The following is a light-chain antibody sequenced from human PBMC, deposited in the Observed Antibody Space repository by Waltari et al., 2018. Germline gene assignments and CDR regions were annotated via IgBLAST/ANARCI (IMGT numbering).Light chain of an antibody. V-gene: IGLV2-14*03. Sequence: QSDLTKPAPVSGSPGKSITIYCTWTSSAGGGYNHVSWYQQHPGKAPKLIIYDVSSRPSGVSNLFFGSKSGNTASLTISGLQAEDEAVYFCSSYSTSITPYVFGTGTKVTVL. CDR3: SSYSTSITPYV. CDR2: DVS. J-gene: IGLJ1*01. CDR1: SSAGGGYNH.